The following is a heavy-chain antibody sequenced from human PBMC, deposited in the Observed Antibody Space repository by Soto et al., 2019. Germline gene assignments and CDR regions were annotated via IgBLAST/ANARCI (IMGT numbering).Heavy chain of an antibody. V-gene: IGHV3-23*01. CDR1: GFTFSNYA. J-gene: IGHJ6*02. Sequence: GGSLRLSCAASGFTFSNYAMSWVRQAPGKGLEWVTAISGSGGTTYYADSVKGRFTISRDNSKNTLFLQMNSLRVDDTAVYYCAKFFGVDVWGQGTTVTVSS. CDR2: ISGSGGTT. CDR3: AKFFGVDV.